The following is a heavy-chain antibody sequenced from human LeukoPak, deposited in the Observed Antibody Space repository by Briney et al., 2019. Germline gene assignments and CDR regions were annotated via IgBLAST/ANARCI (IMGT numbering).Heavy chain of an antibody. J-gene: IGHJ3*02. CDR1: GFTFDDYA. Sequence: GGSLRLSCAASGFTFDDYAMHWVRQAPGKGLEWVSGINWNGGSTGYADSVKGRFTISRDNAKNSLYLQMNSLRAEDTALYHCARGHDFWSGHYRGAFDIWGQGTMVTVSS. CDR2: INWNGGST. D-gene: IGHD3-3*01. V-gene: IGHV3-20*01. CDR3: ARGHDFWSGHYRGAFDI.